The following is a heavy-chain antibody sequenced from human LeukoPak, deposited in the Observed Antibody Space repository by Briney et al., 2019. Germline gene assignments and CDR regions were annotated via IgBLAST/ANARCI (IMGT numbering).Heavy chain of an antibody. D-gene: IGHD2-2*01. CDR3: AHSRRQGYCSSTSCSILYYYYYMDV. CDR1: GGTFSSYA. CDR2: IIPIFGTA. V-gene: IGHV1-69*06. J-gene: IGHJ6*03. Sequence: GASVKVSCKASGGTFSSYAISWVRQAPGQGLEWMGGIIPIFGTANYAQKFQGRVTITADKSTSTAYMELSSLRSEDTAVYYCAHSRRQGYCSSTSCSILYYYYYMDVWGKGTTVTVSS.